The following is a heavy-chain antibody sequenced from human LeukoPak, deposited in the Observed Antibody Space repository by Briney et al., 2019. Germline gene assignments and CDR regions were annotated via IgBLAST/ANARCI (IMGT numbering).Heavy chain of an antibody. Sequence: SETLSLTCAVYGGSFSGYYWSWIRQPPGKGLEWIGEINHSGSTNYNPSLKSRVAISVDTSKNQFSLKLSSVTAADTAVYYCARSPWYYYGSGSYYNAPKYFDYWGQGTLVTVSS. CDR1: GGSFSGYY. D-gene: IGHD3-10*01. CDR2: INHSGST. J-gene: IGHJ4*02. V-gene: IGHV4-34*01. CDR3: ARSPWYYYGSGSYYNAPKYFDY.